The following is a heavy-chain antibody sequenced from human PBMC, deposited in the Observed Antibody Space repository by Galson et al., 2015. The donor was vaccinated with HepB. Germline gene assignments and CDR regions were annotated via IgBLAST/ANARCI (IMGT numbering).Heavy chain of an antibody. D-gene: IGHD6-19*01. Sequence: SLRLSCAGSGFTLRSHELNWVRQAPGKGLEWVSYIHSRGNVKYYADSVEGRFIISRDNAKNLVYLQMNSLRVEDTAVYYCARGLREDGSGCHEDHWGLGTLVTVSS. J-gene: IGHJ4*02. V-gene: IGHV3-48*03. CDR1: GFTLRSHE. CDR2: IHSRGNVK. CDR3: ARGLREDGSGCHEDH.